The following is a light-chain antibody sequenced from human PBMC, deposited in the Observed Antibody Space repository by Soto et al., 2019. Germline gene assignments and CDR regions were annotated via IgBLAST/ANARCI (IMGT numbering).Light chain of an antibody. V-gene: IGKV3D-15*01. Sequence: EIVMTHSPATLSLSPCERAALSCSASQSVSSNLAWYQQKPGQAPRLLIYGASTRATGIPARFSGSGSGTEFTLTISSLQAEDFAVYYCQQYNNWQITFGQGTRLEIK. CDR2: GAS. CDR1: QSVSSN. CDR3: QQYNNWQIT. J-gene: IGKJ5*01.